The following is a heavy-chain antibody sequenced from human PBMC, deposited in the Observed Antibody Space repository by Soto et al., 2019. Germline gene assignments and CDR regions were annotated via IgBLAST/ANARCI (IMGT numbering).Heavy chain of an antibody. Sequence: SETLSLTCTVSGDSISTFYWGWMRQSPGKELEWIGYVYYTGSTNYNPSLKSRVTISVDGSKNQFSLKLTSANAADTAVYYCARGRTVRNYADDSSDYFYFFDYWGQGTRVTVSS. D-gene: IGHD3-22*01. J-gene: IGHJ4*02. V-gene: IGHV4-59*01. CDR3: ARGRTVRNYADDSSDYFYFFDY. CDR1: GDSISTFY. CDR2: VYYTGST.